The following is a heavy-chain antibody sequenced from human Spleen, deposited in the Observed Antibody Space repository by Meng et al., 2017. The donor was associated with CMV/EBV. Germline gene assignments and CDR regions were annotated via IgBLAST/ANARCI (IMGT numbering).Heavy chain of an antibody. CDR2: IIPILGIA. CDR1: GGTFSSYN. V-gene: IGHV1-69*02. Sequence: SGGTFSSYNIRWVRQAPGQGLEWMGRIIPILGIANYAQKFQGRVTITADKSTSTAYMELSSLRSEDTAVYYCASRPSSTNTNWFDPWGQGTLVTVSS. D-gene: IGHD2-2*01. CDR3: ASRPSSTNTNWFDP. J-gene: IGHJ5*02.